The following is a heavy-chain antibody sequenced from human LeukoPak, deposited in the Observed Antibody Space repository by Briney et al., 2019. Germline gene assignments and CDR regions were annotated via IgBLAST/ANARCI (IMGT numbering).Heavy chain of an antibody. V-gene: IGHV3-53*01. CDR1: GFTVSTNY. CDR3: TRVLVVDSSGYYGYYFDY. D-gene: IGHD3-22*01. J-gene: IGHJ4*02. CDR2: IYSGGST. Sequence: GGSLRPSCAASGFTVSTNYMTWVSQAQGKWLEWDSVIYSGGSTYYADPVRGRFTISRDNSKNTLYLQMNSRRAEDTAVYYCTRVLVVDSSGYYGYYFDYWGQGTLVTVSS.